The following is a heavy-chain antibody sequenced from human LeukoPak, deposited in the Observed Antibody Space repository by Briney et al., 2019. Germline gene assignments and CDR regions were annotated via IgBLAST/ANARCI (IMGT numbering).Heavy chain of an antibody. Sequence: SETLSLTCAVYGGSFSGYYWSWIRQPPGKGLEWIGEINHSGSTNYNPSLKSRVTISVDTSKNQFSLKLSSVTAADTAVYYCARGDGGGGNFDYWGQGTLVSVSS. CDR1: GGSFSGYY. J-gene: IGHJ4*02. D-gene: IGHD5-24*01. V-gene: IGHV4-34*01. CDR3: ARGDGGGGNFDY. CDR2: INHSGST.